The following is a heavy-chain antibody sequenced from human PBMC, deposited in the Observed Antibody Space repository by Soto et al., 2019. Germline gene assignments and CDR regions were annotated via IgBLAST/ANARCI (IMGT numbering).Heavy chain of an antibody. CDR3: ATLYSSGWYINY. CDR2: VYYTGTT. V-gene: IGHV4-39*01. D-gene: IGHD6-25*01. CDR1: GGSISSSPYY. J-gene: IGHJ4*02. Sequence: QLQLQESGPGLVKPSETLSLTCTVSGGSISSSPYYWGWIRQPPGKGLEWIGTVYYTGTTYYSPSLKSRVTIAVDTSNNQFALKLSSVTAADTAVYQCATLYSSGWYINYWGQGTLVTVSS.